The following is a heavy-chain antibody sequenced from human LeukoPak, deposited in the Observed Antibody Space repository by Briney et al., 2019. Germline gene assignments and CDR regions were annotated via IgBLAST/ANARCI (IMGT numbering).Heavy chain of an antibody. CDR1: GYIFTNYW. CDR3: ARFGLTSSLDY. D-gene: IGHD6-13*01. V-gene: IGHV5-51*01. CDR2: IYPGDSDT. Sequence: GESLKISCKGSGYIFTNYWIAWVRQMPGKGLEWMGIIYPGDSDTRYSPSFQGQVTISADKSISTAYLQWSSLKASDTAMYYCARFGLTSSLDYWGQGTLVTVSS. J-gene: IGHJ4*02.